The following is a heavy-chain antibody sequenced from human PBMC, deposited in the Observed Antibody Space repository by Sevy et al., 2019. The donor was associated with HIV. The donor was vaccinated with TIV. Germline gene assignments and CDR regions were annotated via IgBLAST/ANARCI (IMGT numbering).Heavy chain of an antibody. CDR1: GFIFRSYA. Sequence: GESLKISCAASGFIFRSYAMHWVRQAPGKGLEWVAVISYDGSNEYYADSVKGRFTISRDNSKNTLYLQMNSLRAEDTAVYYCARDFSYYFDYWGQRTLVTVSS. D-gene: IGHD3-10*01. J-gene: IGHJ4*02. CDR2: ISYDGSNE. CDR3: ARDFSYYFDY. V-gene: IGHV3-30-3*01.